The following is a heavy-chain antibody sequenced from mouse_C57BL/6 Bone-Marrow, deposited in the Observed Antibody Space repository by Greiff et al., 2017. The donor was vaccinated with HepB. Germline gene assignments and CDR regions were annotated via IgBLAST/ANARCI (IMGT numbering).Heavy chain of an antibody. CDR1: GFTFSDYY. J-gene: IGHJ2*01. CDR3: ARQRGKPFYFDY. Sequence: EVKLVESGGGLVQPGGSLKLSCAASGFTFSDYYMYWVRQTPEKRLEWVAYISNGGGSTYYPDTVKGRFTISRDNAKNTLYLQMSRLKSEDTAMYYCARQRGKPFYFDYWGQGTTLTVSS. CDR2: ISNGGGST. V-gene: IGHV5-12*01. D-gene: IGHD2-1*01.